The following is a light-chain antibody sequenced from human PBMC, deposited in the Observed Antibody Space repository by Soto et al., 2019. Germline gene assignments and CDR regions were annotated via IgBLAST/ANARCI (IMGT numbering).Light chain of an antibody. CDR1: QSVSTY. CDR3: QQRRNWPRLA. V-gene: IGKV3-11*01. J-gene: IGKJ4*01. CDR2: DAS. Sequence: EIVLTQSPATLSLSPGERATLSCRASQSVSTYLAWYQQKPGQAPGLLIYDASNRATGIPARFTGSGSGTDFTLTISSLEPEDFAVYYCQQRRNWPRLAFGGGTKVDIK.